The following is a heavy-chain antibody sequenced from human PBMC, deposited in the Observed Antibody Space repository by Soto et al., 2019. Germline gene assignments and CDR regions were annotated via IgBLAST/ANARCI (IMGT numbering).Heavy chain of an antibody. J-gene: IGHJ3*02. D-gene: IGHD3-10*01. CDR1: GYTFTGYY. V-gene: IGHV1-2*04. CDR3: ARVGGWFAELLDAFDI. CDR2: INPNSGGT. Sequence: QVQLVQSGAEVKKPGASVKVSCKASGYTFTGYYMHWVRQAPGQGLEWMGWINPNSGGTNYAQKFQGWVTMTRDTSISTAYMELSRLTSDDTAVYYCARVGGWFAELLDAFDIWGQGTMVTVSS.